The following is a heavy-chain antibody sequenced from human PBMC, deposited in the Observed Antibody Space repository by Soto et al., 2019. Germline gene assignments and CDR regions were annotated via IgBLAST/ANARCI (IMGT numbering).Heavy chain of an antibody. CDR3: AGTLLAYCGGDCYYDAFDI. D-gene: IGHD2-21*02. CDR1: GYTFTSYY. Sequence: ASVKVSCKASGYTFTSYYMHWVRQAPGQGLERIGIINPSGGSTSYAQKFQGRVTMTRDTSTSTVYMELSSLRSEDTAVYYCAGTLLAYCGGDCYYDAFDIWGQGTMVTVSS. CDR2: INPSGGST. J-gene: IGHJ3*02. V-gene: IGHV1-46*01.